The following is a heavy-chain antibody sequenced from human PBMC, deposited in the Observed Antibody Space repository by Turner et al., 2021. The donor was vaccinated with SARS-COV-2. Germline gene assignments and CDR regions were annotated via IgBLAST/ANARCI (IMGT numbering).Heavy chain of an antibody. CDR2: ISYDGSNK. CDR1: GFTFSSYG. J-gene: IGHJ4*02. Sequence: QVQLVESGGGVVPPGRSLRLSCAASGFTFSSYGMHWVRQAPGKGLEWVAVISYDGSNKYYADSVKGRFTISRDNSKNTLYLQMNSLRAEDTAVHFCAKQLGLYSNPMYYFDYWGQGTLVTVSS. V-gene: IGHV3-30*18. D-gene: IGHD4-4*01. CDR3: AKQLGLYSNPMYYFDY.